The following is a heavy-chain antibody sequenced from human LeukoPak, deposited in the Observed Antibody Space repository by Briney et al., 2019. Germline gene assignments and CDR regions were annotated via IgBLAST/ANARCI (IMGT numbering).Heavy chain of an antibody. Sequence: GGSLRLSCAASGFTFTKYWMTWVRQAPGKGLEGVANIKQDGSEKFYVDSVKGRFTISRDNAKNSLDLQINSLGAEDTAVYYCARGLDCRSTSCYLDNWGQGTLVTVSS. J-gene: IGHJ4*02. CDR3: ARGLDCRSTSCYLDN. CDR1: GFTFTKYW. CDR2: IKQDGSEK. D-gene: IGHD2-2*01. V-gene: IGHV3-7*01.